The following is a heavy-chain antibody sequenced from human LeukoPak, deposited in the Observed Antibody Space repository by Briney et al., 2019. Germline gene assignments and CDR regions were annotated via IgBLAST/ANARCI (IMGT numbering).Heavy chain of an antibody. CDR2: IYYSGST. Sequence: KPSETLSLTCTVSGGSISSSSYYWGWIRQPPGKGLEWIGSIYYSGSTYYNPSLKSRVTISVDTSKNQFSLKLSSVTAADTAVYYCARSSKYGSGIIWGQGTLVTVSS. D-gene: IGHD3-10*01. V-gene: IGHV4-39*01. J-gene: IGHJ4*02. CDR1: GGSISSSSYY. CDR3: ARSSKYGSGII.